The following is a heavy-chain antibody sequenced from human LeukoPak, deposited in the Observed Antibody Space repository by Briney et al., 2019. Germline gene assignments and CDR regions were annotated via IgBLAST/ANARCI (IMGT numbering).Heavy chain of an antibody. V-gene: IGHV3-30*18. J-gene: IGHJ4*02. CDR1: GFTFSSYG. Sequence: PGRSLRLSCVASGFTFSSYGIHWVRQAPGKGLEWVAVISYDGSNKYYSDSVKGRFTISRDNSKYTLYLQMNSLRAEDTAVYYCAKDPSMRWLQFSYFDYWGQGTLVTVSS. CDR3: AKDPSMRWLQFSYFDY. CDR2: ISYDGSNK. D-gene: IGHD5-24*01.